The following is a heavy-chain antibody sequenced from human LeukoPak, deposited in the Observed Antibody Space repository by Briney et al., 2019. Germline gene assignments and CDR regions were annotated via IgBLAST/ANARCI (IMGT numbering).Heavy chain of an antibody. D-gene: IGHD5-18*01. Sequence: PGGSLRLSCAASGFTVSSNYMSWVRQAPGKGLEWVSVIHSGGSTHYADSLKGRFTISRDNSENTLYLQMNSLRAEDTAVYFCARTSSVDTAMVLPYYYYGMDVWGQGTTVTVSS. J-gene: IGHJ6*02. CDR2: IHSGGST. V-gene: IGHV3-66*01. CDR3: ARTSSVDTAMVLPYYYYGMDV. CDR1: GFTVSSNY.